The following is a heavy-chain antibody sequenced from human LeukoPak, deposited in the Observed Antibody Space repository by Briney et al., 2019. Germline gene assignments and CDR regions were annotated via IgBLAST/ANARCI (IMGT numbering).Heavy chain of an antibody. V-gene: IGHV3-48*03. D-gene: IGHD4-17*01. Sequence: GGSLRLSCAASGFTFRSYEMNWVRQAPGKGLEWVSFISGGSGTIYYADSVKGRFTISRDNARNSLYLQMNSLRVEDTAVYYCARDRDYGDYRPVSFDLWGQGTLVTVSS. CDR2: ISGGSGTI. CDR1: GFTFRSYE. J-gene: IGHJ5*02. CDR3: ARDRDYGDYRPVSFDL.